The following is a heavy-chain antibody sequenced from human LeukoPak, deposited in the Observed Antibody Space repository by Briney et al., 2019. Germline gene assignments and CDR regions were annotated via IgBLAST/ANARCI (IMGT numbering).Heavy chain of an antibody. Sequence: GGSLRLSCAASGFTFDDYAMHWVRQPPGRGLEWVSLISGDGGSTYYADSVKGRFTISWDNRKNSLYLQVNSLRTEDTALYYCAKAAGYSSGRGDFDVWGQGTMVTVSS. V-gene: IGHV3-43*02. CDR2: ISGDGGST. D-gene: IGHD6-19*01. CDR1: GFTFDDYA. CDR3: AKAAGYSSGRGDFDV. J-gene: IGHJ3*01.